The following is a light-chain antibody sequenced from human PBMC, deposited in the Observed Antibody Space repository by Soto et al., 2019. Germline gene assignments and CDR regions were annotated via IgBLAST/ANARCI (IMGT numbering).Light chain of an antibody. Sequence: EIVMTQSPATLSVSPGERATLSCRASQSVSSNLAWYQQKPGQAPRLLIYGASTRATGIPARFSGSGSGTEFTFTISSLQSEDFAVYYCQQYNNWPTSGQGTKV. J-gene: IGKJ1*01. CDR2: GAS. V-gene: IGKV3-15*01. CDR3: QQYNNWPT. CDR1: QSVSSN.